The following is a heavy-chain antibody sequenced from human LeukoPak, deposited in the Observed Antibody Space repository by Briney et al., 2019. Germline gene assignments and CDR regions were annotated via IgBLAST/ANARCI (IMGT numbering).Heavy chain of an antibody. CDR2: INPNSGGT. D-gene: IGHD2-2*01. V-gene: IGHV1-2*02. Sequence: ASVKVSCKASGYTFTGYYMHWVRQAPGQGLEWMGWINPNSGGTNYAQKFQGRVTMTRDTSISTAYMELGRLRSDDTAVYYCATYCSSTSCYELYNWFDPWGQGTLVTVSS. CDR1: GYTFTGYY. CDR3: ATYCSSTSCYELYNWFDP. J-gene: IGHJ5*02.